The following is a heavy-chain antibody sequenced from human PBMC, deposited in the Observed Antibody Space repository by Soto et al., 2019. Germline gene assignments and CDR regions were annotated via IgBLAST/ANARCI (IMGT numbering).Heavy chain of an antibody. Sequence: GGSLRLSCAASGFTFSSSAMSWVRQAPGKGLEWVSAISGSGGSTYYADSVKGRFAISRDNSKNTLFLQVNSLRAEDTAVYYCAKGPDDSSGYYYPLREPYFDYWGQGTLVTVSS. V-gene: IGHV3-23*01. CDR1: GFTFSSSA. D-gene: IGHD3-22*01. CDR2: ISGSGGST. J-gene: IGHJ4*02. CDR3: AKGPDDSSGYYYPLREPYFDY.